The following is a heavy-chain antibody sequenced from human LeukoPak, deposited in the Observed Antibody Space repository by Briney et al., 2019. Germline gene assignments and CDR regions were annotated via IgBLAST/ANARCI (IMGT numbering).Heavy chain of an antibody. CDR3: ATVDDFWSGFRKTTNFDY. CDR1: GYTFTGYY. J-gene: IGHJ4*02. Sequence: ASVNVSCKASGYTFTGYYMHWVRQAPGQGLEWMGWINPNSGGTNYAQKFQGRVTMTEDTSTDTAYMELSSLRSEDTAVYYCATVDDFWSGFRKTTNFDYWGQGTLVTVSS. CDR2: INPNSGGT. V-gene: IGHV1-2*02. D-gene: IGHD3-3*01.